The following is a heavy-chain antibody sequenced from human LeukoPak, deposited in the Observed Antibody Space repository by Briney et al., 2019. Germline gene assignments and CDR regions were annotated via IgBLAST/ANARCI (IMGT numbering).Heavy chain of an antibody. CDR1: GYTFTSYD. CDR2: ISAYNGNI. J-gene: IGHJ3*02. D-gene: IGHD2-8*01. CDR3: ARVNGRFTQYAFDI. Sequence: ASVKVSCKASGYTFTSYDISWVRQAPGQGLEWMGWISAYNGNIKYKEKFRGRVTLTTDTSTSTASMELKSLKSDDTAVYFCARVNGRFTQYAFDIWGQGTMVTVSS. V-gene: IGHV1-18*01.